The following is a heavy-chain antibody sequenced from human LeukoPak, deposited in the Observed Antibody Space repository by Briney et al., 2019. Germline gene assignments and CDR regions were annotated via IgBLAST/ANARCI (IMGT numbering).Heavy chain of an antibody. J-gene: IGHJ4*02. Sequence: PGGSLRLSCAASGFIFTNYWLSWVRQAPGKGLEWVANIKQDGSAKYYVDSVKGRITISRDNVRNSLSLQMNSLRVEDTAVYYCARDRLYGEYDDYWGQGTLVTVSS. CDR3: ARDRLYGEYDDY. V-gene: IGHV3-7*01. D-gene: IGHD4-17*01. CDR2: IKQDGSAK. CDR1: GFIFTNYW.